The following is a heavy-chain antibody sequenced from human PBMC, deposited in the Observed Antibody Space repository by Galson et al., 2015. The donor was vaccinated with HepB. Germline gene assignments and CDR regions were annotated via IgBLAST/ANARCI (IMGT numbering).Heavy chain of an antibody. Sequence: SLRLSCAASGFTFRSYGMHWVRQAPGKGLEWVAIIWYDGSKKYYADSVKGRFTISRDNSKNTLYLQMNSLRVEDTAVYYCARVGAVAGLDYWGQGTLVTVSS. J-gene: IGHJ4*02. CDR1: GFTFRSYG. D-gene: IGHD6-19*01. V-gene: IGHV3-33*01. CDR3: ARVGAVAGLDY. CDR2: IWYDGSKK.